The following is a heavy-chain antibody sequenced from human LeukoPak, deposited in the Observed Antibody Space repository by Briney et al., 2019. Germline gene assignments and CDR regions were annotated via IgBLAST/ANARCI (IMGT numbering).Heavy chain of an antibody. CDR1: GYTFTSYY. V-gene: IGHV1-46*01. D-gene: IGHD6-19*01. CDR3: ASQVGTVAGFDP. J-gene: IGHJ5*02. CDR2: INPIGGST. Sequence: ASVKVSCKASGYTFTSYYMHWVRQAPGQGLEWMGIINPIGGSTSYAQKFQGRVTMTRDTSTSTVYMELSSLRSEDTAVYYCASQVGTVAGFDPWGQGTLVTVSS.